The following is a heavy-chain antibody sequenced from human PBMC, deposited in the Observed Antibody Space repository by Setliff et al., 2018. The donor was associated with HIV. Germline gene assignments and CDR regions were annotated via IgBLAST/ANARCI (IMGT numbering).Heavy chain of an antibody. D-gene: IGHD3-16*01. J-gene: IGHJ4*02. CDR2: IYQSGST. CDR1: HYSINSEYY. CDR3: ARLDTIMLYSDC. V-gene: IGHV4-38-2*02. Sequence: ETLSLTCTVSHYSINSEYYWGWFRQPPGRGLEYIGSIYQSGSTYCSPSLKGRVSMSIDTSKDQFSLRLKSLTASDTAVYYCARLDTIMLYSDCWGQGTLVTVSS.